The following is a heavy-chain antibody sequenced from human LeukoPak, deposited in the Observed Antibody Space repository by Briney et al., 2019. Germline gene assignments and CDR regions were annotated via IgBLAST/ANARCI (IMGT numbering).Heavy chain of an antibody. CDR3: ALTTVPPRDY. V-gene: IGHV4-59*10. D-gene: IGHD4-17*01. CDR1: GGSFSGYY. CDR2: IYTSGST. J-gene: IGHJ4*02. Sequence: SETLSLTCAVYGGSFSGYYWSWIRQPAGKGLEWIGRIYTSGSTNYNPSLKSRVTMSVDTSKNQFSLKLSSVTAADTAVYYCALTTVPPRDYWGQGTLVTVSS.